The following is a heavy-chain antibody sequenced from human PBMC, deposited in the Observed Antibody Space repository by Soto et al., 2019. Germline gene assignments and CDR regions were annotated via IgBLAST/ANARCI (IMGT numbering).Heavy chain of an antibody. CDR1: GFTVSSNY. D-gene: IGHD6-19*01. J-gene: IGHJ4*02. CDR2: IYSGGDT. CDR3: ARDNLGYRSGWYRILY. Sequence: PGGSLRLSCAASGFTVSSNYMSWVRQAPGKGLEWVSVIYSGGDTYYADSVKGRFTISRDNSENTLYLQMNSLRAEDTAVYYCARDNLGYRSGWYRILYSGQATSSPSPQ. V-gene: IGHV3-66*01.